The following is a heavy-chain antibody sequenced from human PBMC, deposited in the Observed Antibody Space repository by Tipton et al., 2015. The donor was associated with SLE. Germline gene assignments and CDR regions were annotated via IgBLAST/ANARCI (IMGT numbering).Heavy chain of an antibody. CDR3: ARGIAVAGPFDY. V-gene: IGHV4-34*01. Sequence: TLSLTCAVYGGSFSGYYWSWIRQPPGKGLEWIGEINHSGSTNYNPSLKSRVTISINTSKNQFSLNLSSVTAADTAVYFCARGIAVAGPFDYWGQGTLVTVSS. CDR1: GGSFSGYY. CDR2: INHSGST. D-gene: IGHD6-19*01. J-gene: IGHJ4*02.